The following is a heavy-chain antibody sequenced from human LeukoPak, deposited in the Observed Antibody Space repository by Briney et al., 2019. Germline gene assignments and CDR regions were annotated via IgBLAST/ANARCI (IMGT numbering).Heavy chain of an antibody. CDR3: ARLKFYDSTGYSPGYYMDV. V-gene: IGHV4-4*07. CDR2: IYPTGNT. D-gene: IGHD3-22*01. Sequence: SETLSLTCSVSGGAIISYYWSWIRQPAGKGPEWIGRIYPTGNTDYNPSLQTRATMSTDLSKKQFSLRLRSVTAADTAVYYCARLKFYDSTGYSPGYYMDVWGKGAAVTVSS. J-gene: IGHJ6*03. CDR1: GGAIISYY.